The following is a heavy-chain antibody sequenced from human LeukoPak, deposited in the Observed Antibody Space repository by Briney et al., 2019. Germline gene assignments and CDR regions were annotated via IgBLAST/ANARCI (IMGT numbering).Heavy chain of an antibody. Sequence: GGSLRLSCAASGFTFSNYWMNWVRQAPGKGLVWVSRIDNGGGDTSHADSVKGRFTISRDNAKNTLYLQMNSLRAEDTAVYYCAKDGSSGWYPTYFDLWGRGTLVTVSS. V-gene: IGHV3-74*01. CDR2: IDNGGGDT. J-gene: IGHJ2*01. CDR3: AKDGSSGWYPTYFDL. CDR1: GFTFSNYW. D-gene: IGHD6-19*01.